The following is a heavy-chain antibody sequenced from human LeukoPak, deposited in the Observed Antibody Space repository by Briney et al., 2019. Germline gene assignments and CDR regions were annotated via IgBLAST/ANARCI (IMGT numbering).Heavy chain of an antibody. Sequence: GGSLRLSCVVSGFTFSSYTMSWVRQAPGKGLEWVSVIYSGGSTYYADSVKGRFTISRDNSKNTLYLQMNSLRAEDTAVYYCARVLVATIDPFDYWGQGTLVTVSS. CDR2: IYSGGST. J-gene: IGHJ4*02. CDR3: ARVLVATIDPFDY. V-gene: IGHV3-53*01. CDR1: GFTFSSYT. D-gene: IGHD5-12*01.